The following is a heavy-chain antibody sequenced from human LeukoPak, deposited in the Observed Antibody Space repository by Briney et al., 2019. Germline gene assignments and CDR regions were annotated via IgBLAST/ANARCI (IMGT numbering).Heavy chain of an antibody. CDR1: GGTFSSYA. V-gene: IGHV1-69*04. Sequence: SVKVSCKASGGTFSSYAISWARQAPGQGLEWMGRIIPILGIANYAQKFQGRVTITADKSTSTAYMELSSLRSEDTAVYYCASTIAAAGTLRSDYWGQGTLVTVSS. CDR3: ASTIAAAGTLRSDY. J-gene: IGHJ4*02. D-gene: IGHD6-13*01. CDR2: IIPILGIA.